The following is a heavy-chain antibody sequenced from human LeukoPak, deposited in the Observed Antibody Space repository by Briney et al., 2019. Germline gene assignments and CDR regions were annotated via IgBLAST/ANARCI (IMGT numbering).Heavy chain of an antibody. J-gene: IGHJ5*02. CDR3: ARDRQGLTAGANNWFDP. CDR2: INPNSGDT. CDR1: GYTFTDYY. D-gene: IGHD6-13*01. V-gene: IGHV1-2*02. Sequence: GASVKVSCKSSGYTFTDYYIHWVRQAPGQGLEWMGWINPNSGDTNYAQKFQGRVTMTRDTSITTAYMELRTLRSDDTAVYYCARDRQGLTAGANNWFDPWGQGTLVSVSS.